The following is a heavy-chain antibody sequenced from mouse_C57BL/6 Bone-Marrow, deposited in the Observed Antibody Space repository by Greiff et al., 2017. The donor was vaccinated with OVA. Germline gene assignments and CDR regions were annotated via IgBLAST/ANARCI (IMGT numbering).Heavy chain of an antibody. CDR2: INPYNGGT. CDR1: GYTFTDYY. Sequence: VQLQQSGPVLVKPGASVKMSCKASGYTFTDYYMNWVKQSHGKSLEWIGVINPYNGGTSYNQKFKGKATLTVDKSSSTAYMELNSLTSEDSAVYYCARLHYYGSSPLAYWGQGTLVTASA. D-gene: IGHD1-1*01. J-gene: IGHJ3*01. V-gene: IGHV1-19*01. CDR3: ARLHYYGSSPLAY.